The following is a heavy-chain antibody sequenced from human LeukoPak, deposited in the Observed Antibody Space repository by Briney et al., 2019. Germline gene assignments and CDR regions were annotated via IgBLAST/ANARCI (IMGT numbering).Heavy chain of an antibody. CDR2: ISAYNGNT. CDR3: ARDLDQYNGRFGGFGHDF. J-gene: IGHJ4*02. D-gene: IGHD3-10*01. V-gene: IGHV1-18*01. CDR1: GYTFINYG. Sequence: ASVKVSCKASGYTFINYGINWVRQAPGHGLERMGWISAYNGNTNYAQSLQGRVTMTTDTSTSTVYMEMRSLTSDDTAVYYCARDLDQYNGRFGGFGHDFWGQGTLVTVSS.